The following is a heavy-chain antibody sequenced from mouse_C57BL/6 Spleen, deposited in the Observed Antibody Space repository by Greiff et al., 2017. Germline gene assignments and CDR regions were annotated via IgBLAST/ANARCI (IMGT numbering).Heavy chain of an antibody. CDR2: INPSTGGT. V-gene: IGHV1-42*01. D-gene: IGHD1-1*01. Sequence: EVQLQQSGPELVKPGASVKISCKASGYSFTGYYMNWVKQSPEKSLEWIGEINPSTGGTTYNQKFKAKATLTVDKSSSTAYMQLKSLTSEDSAVYYCAKGYYGSSGYFDVWGTGTTVTVSS. CDR3: AKGYYGSSGYFDV. CDR1: GYSFTGYY. J-gene: IGHJ1*03.